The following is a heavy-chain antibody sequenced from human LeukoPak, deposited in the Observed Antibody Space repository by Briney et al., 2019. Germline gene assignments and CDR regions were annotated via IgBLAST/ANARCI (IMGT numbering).Heavy chain of an antibody. V-gene: IGHV4-39*01. Sequence: SETLSLTCTVSGGSISSYYWGWIRQPPGKGLEWIGSIYHSGSTYYNPSLKSRVTISVDTSRNQFSLNLSSVTAADTAVYYCARHYGPWGQGTLVAVSS. CDR3: ARHYGP. CDR1: GGSISSYY. CDR2: IYHSGST. J-gene: IGHJ5*02. D-gene: IGHD4-17*01.